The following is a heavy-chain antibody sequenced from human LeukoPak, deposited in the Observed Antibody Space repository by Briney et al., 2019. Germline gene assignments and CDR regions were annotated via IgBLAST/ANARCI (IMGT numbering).Heavy chain of an antibody. CDR2: INPNSGGT. J-gene: IGHJ3*02. V-gene: IGHV1-2*02. CDR1: GYTFTGYY. CDR3: ARVGLGYCSSTSCYGFAFDI. D-gene: IGHD2-2*01. Sequence: GASVKVSCKASGYTFTGYYMHWVRQAPGQGLEWMGWINPNSGGTNYAQKFQGRVTMTRDTSISTAYMELSRLRSDDTAVYYCARVGLGYCSSTSCYGFAFDIWGQGTMVTVSS.